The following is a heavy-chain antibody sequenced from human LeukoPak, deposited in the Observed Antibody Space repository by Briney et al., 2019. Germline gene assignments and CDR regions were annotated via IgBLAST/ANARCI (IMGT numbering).Heavy chain of an antibody. J-gene: IGHJ4*02. V-gene: IGHV3-23*01. CDR3: AKDDSMTLDHFDY. CDR2: INYSGGHK. CDR1: GFTFNTYA. D-gene: IGHD4-11*01. Sequence: GGSLRLSCAASGFTFNTYAMTWVRQAPGKGLEWVSGINYSGGHKYYADSVKGRFTISRDSSKNTLSLQMNSLTTEDTAVYYCAKDDSMTLDHFDYWGQGALVTVSS.